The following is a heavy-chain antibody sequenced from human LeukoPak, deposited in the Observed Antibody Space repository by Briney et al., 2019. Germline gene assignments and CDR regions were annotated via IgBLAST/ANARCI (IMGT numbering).Heavy chain of an antibody. D-gene: IGHD3-3*01. V-gene: IGHV3-21*01. CDR3: ARLTGDFWSGYRSNWFDP. CDR2: ISSSSSYI. J-gene: IGHJ5*02. CDR1: GFTFSSYT. Sequence: GGSLRLSCAASGFTFSSYTMKWVRQAPGKGLEWVSSISSSSSYIYYADSVKGRFTISRDNAKNSLYLQMNSLRAEDTAVYYCARLTGDFWSGYRSNWFDPWGQGTLVTVSS.